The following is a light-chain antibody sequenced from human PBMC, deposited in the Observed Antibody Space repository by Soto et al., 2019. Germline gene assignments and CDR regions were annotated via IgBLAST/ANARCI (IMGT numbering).Light chain of an antibody. CDR3: QQYHNWRT. CDR2: GAS. Sequence: EIVMTQSPATLSVSPGERATLSCRASQSVSSNLAWYQQKPGQAPRLLIYGASTRATGIPARFSGSGSGTEFTLTISSQQSEDFAVYYCQQYHNWRTFGQGTRVEV. J-gene: IGKJ1*01. V-gene: IGKV3-15*01. CDR1: QSVSSN.